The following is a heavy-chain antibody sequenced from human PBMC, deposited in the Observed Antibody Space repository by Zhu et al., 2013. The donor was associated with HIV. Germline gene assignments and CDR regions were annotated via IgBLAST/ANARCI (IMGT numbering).Heavy chain of an antibody. V-gene: IGHV3-49*04. CDR2: IRSKAYGGTT. CDR1: GFTFGDYA. J-gene: IGHJ4*02. Sequence: EVQLVESGGGLVQPGGSLRLSCTASGFTFGDYAMSWVRQAPGKGLEWVGFIRSKAYGGTTEYAASVKGRFTISRDDSKSIAYLQMNSLKTEDTAVYYCSSVSYSSDYWGQGTLVTVSS. D-gene: IGHD2-21*01. CDR3: SSVSYSSDY.